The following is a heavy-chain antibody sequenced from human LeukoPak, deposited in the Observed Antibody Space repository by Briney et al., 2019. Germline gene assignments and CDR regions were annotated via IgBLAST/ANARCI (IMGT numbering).Heavy chain of an antibody. Sequence: GGSLRLSCTTSGFTFSEYGLTWVRQAPGKGGEGVSFIRSNRGASEYAGSVKGRFIISRDTSKTIIYLQMHNLNTQDTAVYFCGRGLTVVGAQYYFPYWGHGPLVTVSS. CDR2: IRSNRGAS. D-gene: IGHD2-15*01. CDR1: GFTFSEYG. V-gene: IGHV3-49*04. CDR3: GRGLTVVGAQYYFPY. J-gene: IGHJ4*01.